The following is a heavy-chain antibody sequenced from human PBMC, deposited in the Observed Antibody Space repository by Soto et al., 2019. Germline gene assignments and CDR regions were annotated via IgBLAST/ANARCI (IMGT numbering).Heavy chain of an antibody. CDR3: AGPDSSSFMSVEY. CDR1: GGSISSSSYY. J-gene: IGHJ4*02. D-gene: IGHD6-6*01. CDR2: IYYSGST. Sequence: QLQLQESGPGLVKPSETLSLTCTVSGGSISSSSYYWGWIRQPPGKGLEWIGSIYYSGSTYYNPSLKSRVTISVDTSKNQFSLKLSSVTAADTAVYYCAGPDSSSFMSVEYWGQGTLVTVSS. V-gene: IGHV4-39*01.